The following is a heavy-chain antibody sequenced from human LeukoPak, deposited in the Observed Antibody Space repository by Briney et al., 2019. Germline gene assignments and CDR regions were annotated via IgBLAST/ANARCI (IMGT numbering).Heavy chain of an antibody. J-gene: IGHJ6*03. CDR3: TTGGRLLWFGELLIHQHYYYYYYMDV. CDR1: GFIFSSYW. CDR2: IKSKTDGVTT. D-gene: IGHD3-10*01. Sequence: PGGSLRLSCAASGFIFSSYWMSWVRQAPGKGLEWVGRIKSKTDGVTTDYAAPVKGRFTISRDDSKNTLYLQMNSLKTEDTAVYYCTTGGRLLWFGELLIHQHYYYYYYMDVWGKGTTVTISS. V-gene: IGHV3-15*01.